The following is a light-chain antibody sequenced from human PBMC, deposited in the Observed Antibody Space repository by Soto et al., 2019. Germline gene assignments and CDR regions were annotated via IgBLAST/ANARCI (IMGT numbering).Light chain of an antibody. CDR1: QRISSY. J-gene: IGKJ1*01. CDR3: QQSYTTPWT. CDR2: VAS. Sequence: DIQMTQSPSSLSASVGDRLTITCRASQRISSYVNWYQQRPGKAPQLLIYVASSLQSGVPSRFSGSGSGTDFTLTINSLQPEDFGTYYCQQSYTTPWTFGQGTKVEIK. V-gene: IGKV1-39*01.